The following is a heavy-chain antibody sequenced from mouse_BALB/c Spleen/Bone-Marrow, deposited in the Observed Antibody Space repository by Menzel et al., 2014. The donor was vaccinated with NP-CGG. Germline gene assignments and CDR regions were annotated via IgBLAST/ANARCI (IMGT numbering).Heavy chain of an antibody. CDR1: GYAFSKYW. J-gene: IGHJ4*01. CDR3: ASRGDYSYAMDY. D-gene: IGHD1-1*01. Sequence: VKLMESGAELVRPGSSVKISCKASGYAFSKYWMNWMKQRPGQGLEWIGQIYPGDGDTNYNGKFKGKATLTAYKSSSTACMQLSSLTSEDSAVDFCASRGDYSYAMDYWGQGTSVTVSS. CDR2: IYPGDGDT. V-gene: IGHV1-80*01.